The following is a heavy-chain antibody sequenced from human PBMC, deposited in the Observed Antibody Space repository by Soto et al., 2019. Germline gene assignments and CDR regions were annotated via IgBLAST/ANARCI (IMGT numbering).Heavy chain of an antibody. J-gene: IGHJ5*02. CDR2: IYYSGST. CDR1: GDSISNYNCT. V-gene: IGHV4-39*02. CDR3: ATQEVGGSYVYTFDP. D-gene: IGHD1-26*01. Sequence: ETLSLTCTVSGDSISNYNCTWVRLPPPKGKGLEWIGSIYYSGSTYYNPSLKSRVTISVDTSKNHFSLKLSSVTAADTAVYYCATQEVGGSYVYTFDPWGQGTLVTVSS.